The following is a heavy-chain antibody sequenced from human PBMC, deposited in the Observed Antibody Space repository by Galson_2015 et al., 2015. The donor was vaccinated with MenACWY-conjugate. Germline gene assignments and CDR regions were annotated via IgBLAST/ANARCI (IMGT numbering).Heavy chain of an antibody. Sequence: SLRLSCAASGFTFSSYAMTWVRLAPGKGLEWVSGIGGRGFSPYYADSVKGRVTISRDNSKKKVSLQMNSLRPEDMAVYYCVRAEGWLRSAFDIWGQGTMVTVSS. J-gene: IGHJ3*02. CDR1: GFTFSSYA. V-gene: IGHV3-23*01. CDR2: IGGRGFSP. CDR3: VRAEGWLRSAFDI. D-gene: IGHD5-24*01.